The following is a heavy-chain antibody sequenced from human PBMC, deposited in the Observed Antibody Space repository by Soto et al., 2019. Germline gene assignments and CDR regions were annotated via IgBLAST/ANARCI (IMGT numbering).Heavy chain of an antibody. CDR1: GFNFSSYG. CDR2: ISYDGSNK. J-gene: IGHJ4*02. V-gene: IGHV3-30*18. CDR3: AKGDQNYYGSGGYYNFDY. D-gene: IGHD3-10*01. Sequence: PGGSLRLSCAASGFNFSSYGMHWVRQAPGKGLEWVAVISYDGSNKYYADSVKGRFTISRDNSKNTLYLQMNSPRVEDTAVYYCAKGDQNYYGSGGYYNFDYWGQGTLVTVSS.